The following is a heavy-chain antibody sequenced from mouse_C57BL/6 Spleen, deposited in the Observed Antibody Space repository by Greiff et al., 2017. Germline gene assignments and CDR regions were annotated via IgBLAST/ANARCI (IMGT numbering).Heavy chain of an antibody. CDR2: IDPSDSET. D-gene: IGHD2-4*01. J-gene: IGHJ3*01. CDR3: ARSTYDYDGAWFAY. CDR1: GYTFTSYW. Sequence: VQLQQPGAELVRPGSSVKLSCKASGYTFTSYWMHWVKQRPIQGLEWIGNIDPSDSETHYNQKFKDKATLTVDKSSSTAYMQLSSLTSEDSAVYYCARSTYDYDGAWFAYWGEGTLVTVSA. V-gene: IGHV1-52*01.